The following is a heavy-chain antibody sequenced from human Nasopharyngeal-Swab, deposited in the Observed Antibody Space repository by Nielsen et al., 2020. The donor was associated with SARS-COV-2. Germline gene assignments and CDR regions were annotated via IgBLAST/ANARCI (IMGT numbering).Heavy chain of an antibody. Sequence: GESLTISCAASGFTFSSYGMHWVRQAPGKGLEWVAVISYDGSNKYYADSVKGRFTISRDNSKNTLYLQMNSLRAEDTAVYYCAKPYSGSYYGYFDYWGQGTLVTVSS. CDR1: GFTFSSYG. V-gene: IGHV3-30*18. CDR3: AKPYSGSYYGYFDY. J-gene: IGHJ4*02. CDR2: ISYDGSNK. D-gene: IGHD1-26*01.